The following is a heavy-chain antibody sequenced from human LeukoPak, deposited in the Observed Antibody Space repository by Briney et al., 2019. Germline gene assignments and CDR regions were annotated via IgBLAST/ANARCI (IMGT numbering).Heavy chain of an antibody. CDR2: IYTSGST. CDR3: ARGLYCSSTSCYWDAFDI. J-gene: IGHJ3*02. V-gene: IGHV4-4*07. Sequence: PSETLSLTCTVSGGSISSYYWSWIRQPAGKGLEWIGRIYTSGSTNYNPSLKSRVTMSVDTSKNQFSLKLSSVTAADTAVYYCARGLYCSSTSCYWDAFDIWGQGTIATVSS. CDR1: GGSISSYY. D-gene: IGHD2-2*01.